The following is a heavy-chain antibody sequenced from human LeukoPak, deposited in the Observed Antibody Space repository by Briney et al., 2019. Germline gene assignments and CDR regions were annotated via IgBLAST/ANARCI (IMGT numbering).Heavy chain of an antibody. CDR1: GFTFSTYT. V-gene: IGHV3-48*01. CDR2: ISSSTSTI. CDR3: ARVLPYDYINRFDR. J-gene: IGHJ5*02. Sequence: TGGSVRLSCAASGFTFSTYTVNWVRQAPGKGLEWVSYISSSTSTISYADSVKGRFTISRDNAKNSLYLQMNSLRAEDTAVYYCARVLPYDYINRFDRWGQGSLVTVSS. D-gene: IGHD4-11*01.